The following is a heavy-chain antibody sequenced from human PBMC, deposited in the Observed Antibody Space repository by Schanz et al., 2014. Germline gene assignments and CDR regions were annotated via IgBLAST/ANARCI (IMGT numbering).Heavy chain of an antibody. Sequence: QVQLVQSGAEVKKPGASVKVSCQASGYTFTGYYMHWVRQAPGQGLEWMGQINPNSGATIYAQNFQGRVTMTRDTSISTAYMELSRLRSDDTAVYYCAREAYDSSGYEFDSWGPGTLVTVSS. J-gene: IGHJ4*02. D-gene: IGHD3-22*01. CDR3: AREAYDSSGYEFDS. CDR2: INPNSGAT. V-gene: IGHV1-2*06. CDR1: GYTFTGYY.